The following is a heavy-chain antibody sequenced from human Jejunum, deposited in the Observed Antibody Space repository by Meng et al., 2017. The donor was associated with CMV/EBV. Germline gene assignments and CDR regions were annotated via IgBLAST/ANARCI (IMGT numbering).Heavy chain of an antibody. D-gene: IGHD2-2*02. J-gene: IGHJ6*02. Sequence: GYYMHWVRQARGQGLEWMGWIKPNSGGTNDAQSFQGRVTMTRDLSISTAYMELSRLTSDDTAIYYCAKDEVPAAIMYYYYSYGLDVWGQGTTVTVSS. CDR2: IKPNSGGT. CDR3: AKDEVPAAIMYYYYSYGLDV. V-gene: IGHV1-2*02. CDR1: GYY.